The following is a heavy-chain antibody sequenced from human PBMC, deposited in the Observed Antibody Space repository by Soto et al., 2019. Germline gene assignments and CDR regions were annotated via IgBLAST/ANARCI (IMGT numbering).Heavy chain of an antibody. Sequence: GGSLRLSCAASGFTFSNYGMHWVRQSPGNGLEWVAAIWNDGSNKYYADSVKGRFTISRDNSKNTLFVQMNSLRAEDTAVYYCARGTELTISYYYDMDVWGQGTTVTVSS. V-gene: IGHV3-33*01. CDR3: ARGTELTISYYYDMDV. D-gene: IGHD3-10*01. CDR1: GFTFSNYG. CDR2: IWNDGSNK. J-gene: IGHJ6*02.